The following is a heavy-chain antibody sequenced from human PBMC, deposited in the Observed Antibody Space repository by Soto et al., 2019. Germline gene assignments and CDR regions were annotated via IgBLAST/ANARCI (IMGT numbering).Heavy chain of an antibody. J-gene: IGHJ6*02. Sequence: SETLSLTCAVYGGSFSGYYWSWIRQPPGKGLEWIGEINHSGSTNYNPSLKSRVTISVDTSKNQFSLKLSSVTAADTAVYYCATLKGGYCTNGVCWTPYYYYGMDVWGQGTTVTVS. V-gene: IGHV4-34*01. CDR1: GGSFSGYY. CDR2: INHSGST. D-gene: IGHD2-8*01. CDR3: ATLKGGYCTNGVCWTPYYYYGMDV.